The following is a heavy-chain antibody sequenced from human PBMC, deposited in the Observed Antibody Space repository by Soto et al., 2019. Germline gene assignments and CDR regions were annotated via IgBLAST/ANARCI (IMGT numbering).Heavy chain of an antibody. D-gene: IGHD6-13*01. CDR1: GGSVSSGSYY. CDR2: TYYSGGT. V-gene: IGHV4-61*01. CDR3: ARDLKAAHIAAAGTN. J-gene: IGHJ4*02. Sequence: QVQLQESGPGLVKPSETLSLTCTVSGGSVSSGSYYWSWIRQPPGKGLEWIGYTYYSGGTNYNPSLTTGVSMSVDTTMNPCSPERSSVTAADTAVYHGARDLKAAHIAAAGTNWCEGTPVAVSS.